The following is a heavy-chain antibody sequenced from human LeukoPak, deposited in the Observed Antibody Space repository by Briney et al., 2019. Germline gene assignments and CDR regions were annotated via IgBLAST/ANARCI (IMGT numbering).Heavy chain of an antibody. CDR3: AKDSGGPGWPAGVGEFDY. CDR1: GFTFSSYG. J-gene: IGHJ4*02. V-gene: IGHV3-30*02. D-gene: IGHD1-26*01. CDR2: IRYDGSNK. Sequence: PGRSLRLSCAASGFTFSSYGMHWVRQAPGKGLEWAAFIRYDGSNKYYTDSVKGRFTISRDNSKNTLYLQMNSLRAEDTAVYYCAKDSGGPGWPAGVGEFDYWGQGTLVTVSS.